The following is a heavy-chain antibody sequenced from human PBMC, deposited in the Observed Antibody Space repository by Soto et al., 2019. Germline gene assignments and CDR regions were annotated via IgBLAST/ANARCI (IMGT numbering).Heavy chain of an antibody. D-gene: IGHD3-16*01. V-gene: IGHV3-23*01. CDR3: AIAYYVWTREEPSFSAY. Sequence: KGLEWVLGISGSGGRLYYADSVKGRFTISRDNSKSTLYLQMNSLRAEDTAVYYCAIAYYVWTREEPSFSAYRRHGTPVPVSP. CDR2: ISGSGGRL. J-gene: IGHJ4*01.